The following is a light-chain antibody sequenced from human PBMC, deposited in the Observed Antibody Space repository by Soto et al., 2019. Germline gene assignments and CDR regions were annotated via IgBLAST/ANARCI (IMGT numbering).Light chain of an antibody. V-gene: IGKV1-5*03. J-gene: IGKJ2*01. Sequence: DTQMTQSPSSLPASIGDRVTITCRASPSIGDRLAWYQHKAGKAPKLLIYKASKLESGVPSRFSGSGSGTEFTLTISSLQPEDFATYYCQQFNTSSPGYTFGQGTKLESK. CDR2: KAS. CDR3: QQFNTSSPGYT. CDR1: PSIGDR.